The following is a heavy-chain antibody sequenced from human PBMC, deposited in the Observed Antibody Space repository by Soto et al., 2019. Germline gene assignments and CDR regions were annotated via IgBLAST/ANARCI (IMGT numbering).Heavy chain of an antibody. D-gene: IGHD3-3*01. CDR3: TRTPDCSSTSCYGDYDFWSGYSWDAFDI. J-gene: IGHJ3*02. CDR1: GFTFGDYA. V-gene: IGHV3-49*03. CDR2: IRSKAYGGTT. Sequence: GGSLRLSCTASGFTFGDYAMSWFRQAPGKGLEWVGFIRSKAYGGTTEYAASVKGRFTISRDDSKSIAYLQMNSLKTEDTAVYYCTRTPDCSSTSCYGDYDFWSGYSWDAFDIWGQGTMVTVSS.